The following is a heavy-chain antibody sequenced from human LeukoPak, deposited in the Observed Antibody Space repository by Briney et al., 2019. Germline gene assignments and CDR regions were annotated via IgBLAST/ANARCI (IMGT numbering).Heavy chain of an antibody. CDR3: ARHSSSWYENDY. CDR2: IRYDGSNK. D-gene: IGHD6-13*01. J-gene: IGHJ4*02. CDR1: GFTFSSYG. Sequence: GGSLRLSCAASGFTFSSYGMHWVRQAPGKGLEWVAFIRYDGSNKYYADSVKGRFTISRDNANNSLYLQMNSLRAEDTAVYYCARHSSSWYENDYWGQGTLVTVSS. V-gene: IGHV3-30*02.